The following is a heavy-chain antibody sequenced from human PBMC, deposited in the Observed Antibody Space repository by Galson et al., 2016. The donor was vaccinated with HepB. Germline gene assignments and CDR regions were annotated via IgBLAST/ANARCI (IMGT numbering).Heavy chain of an antibody. CDR1: GFIFSSYG. V-gene: IGHV3-33*01. CDR3: AREGMTTVAMLDY. Sequence: SLRLSCAASGFIFSSYGMHWVRQAPGKGLEWVAVIWNDRSNQYYVDSAKGRFTISRDNSKNTLYLQMNSLRAEDTAVYYCAREGMTTVAMLDYWGQGTLVTVAS. D-gene: IGHD4-23*01. J-gene: IGHJ4*02. CDR2: IWNDRSNQ.